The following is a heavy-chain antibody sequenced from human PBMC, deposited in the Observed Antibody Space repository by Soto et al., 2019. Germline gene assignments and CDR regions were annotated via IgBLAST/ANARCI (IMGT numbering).Heavy chain of an antibody. J-gene: IGHJ4*02. Sequence: ETLSLTCAVSGGSISSSNWWSWVRQPPGKGLEWIGEIYHSGSTNYNPSLKSRVTISVDKSKNQFSLKLSSVTAADTAVYYCAREATGSSSWYYWGQGTLVTVAS. CDR1: GGSISSSNW. V-gene: IGHV4-4*02. CDR2: IYHSGST. D-gene: IGHD6-13*01. CDR3: AREATGSSSWYY.